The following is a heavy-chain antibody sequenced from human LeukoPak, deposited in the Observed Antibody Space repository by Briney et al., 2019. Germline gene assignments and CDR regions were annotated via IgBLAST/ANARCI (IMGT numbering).Heavy chain of an antibody. CDR3: AKDRSYYYGSGSYYNVDRVGPFDP. CDR1: GFTFSSYG. D-gene: IGHD3-10*01. V-gene: IGHV3-30*18. Sequence: GGSLRLSCAASGFTFSSYGMHWVRQAPGKGLEWVAVISYDGSNKYYADSVKGRFTISRDNSKNTLYLQMNSLRAEDTAVYYCAKDRSYYYGSGSYYNVDRVGPFDPRGQGTLVTVSS. J-gene: IGHJ5*02. CDR2: ISYDGSNK.